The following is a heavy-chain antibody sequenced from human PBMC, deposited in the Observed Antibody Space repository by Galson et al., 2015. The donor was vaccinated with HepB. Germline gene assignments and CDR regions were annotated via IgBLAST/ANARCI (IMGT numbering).Heavy chain of an antibody. V-gene: IGHV3-21*01. Sequence: SLRLSCASSGFTLSTYSMNWVRQAPGKGLEWVSSISSSSLYVYYADSVRGRFTVSSDNAKNSHYLQMNSLSAEDTAVYYWARVYGSGSYGYGMDVWGQGTTVTVS. CDR2: ISSSSLYV. CDR3: ARVYGSGSYGYGMDV. D-gene: IGHD3-10*01. CDR1: GFTLSTYS. J-gene: IGHJ6*02.